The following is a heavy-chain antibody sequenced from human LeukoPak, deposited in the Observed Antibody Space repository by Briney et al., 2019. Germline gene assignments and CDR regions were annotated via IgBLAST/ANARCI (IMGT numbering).Heavy chain of an antibody. V-gene: IGHV3-23*01. J-gene: IGHJ3*02. CDR2: ISGSGGST. CDR3: SSLDAYAFDI. D-gene: IGHD3-16*02. Sequence: GASLRLSCAASGFTFSSYAMSWVRQAPGKGLEWVSTISGSGGSTYYADSVKGRFTLSRDNSKNTLYLQMNSLRAGDTAVYYCSSLDAYAFDIWGQGTMVTVSS. CDR1: GFTFSSYA.